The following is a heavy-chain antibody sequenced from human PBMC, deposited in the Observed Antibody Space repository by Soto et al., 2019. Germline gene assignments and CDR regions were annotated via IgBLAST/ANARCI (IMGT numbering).Heavy chain of an antibody. CDR2: IIPILDVA. Sequence: QVQLVQSGAEVKRPGSSVKVSCQTSGGTFRTYTINWVRQAPGQGLEWMGRIIPILDVANYAQKVQGRVTINAEKSTSTGHKELRSQRSEDTAVYYCARSTQEDIGVCGPKDIWFDPWGQGTLVTVSS. D-gene: IGHD6-19*01. V-gene: IGHV1-69*02. CDR3: ARSTQEDIGVCGPKDIWFDP. CDR1: GGTFRTYT. J-gene: IGHJ5*02.